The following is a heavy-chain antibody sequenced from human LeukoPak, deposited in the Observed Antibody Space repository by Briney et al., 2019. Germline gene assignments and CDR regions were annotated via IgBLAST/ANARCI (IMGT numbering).Heavy chain of an antibody. CDR1: GFTFSNYD. J-gene: IGHJ4*02. CDR2: ISTDSGTL. Sequence: GGSLRLSCEASGFTFSNYDMIWVRQAPGKGLEWISFISTDSGTLYYADSVKGRFTISRNNAANSLYLQMNNLRDEDTAVYYCARRDPFDYWGQGTMVTVSS. CDR3: ARRDPFDY. V-gene: IGHV3-48*02.